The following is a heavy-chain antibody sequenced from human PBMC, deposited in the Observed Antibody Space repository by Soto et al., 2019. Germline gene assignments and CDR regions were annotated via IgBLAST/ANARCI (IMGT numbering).Heavy chain of an antibody. CDR1: GVSIVSHF. D-gene: IGHD2-15*01. J-gene: IGHJ3*02. Sequence: LSLTFSVSGVSIVSHFWSWIRQAPGKGPELVGYIYHTVNTNYNPALKSRVTISMDTSENQLSLQLSSVTAADTAVYYCARLQYTVVTALDIWGQGTMVTVPS. CDR3: ARLQYTVVTALDI. V-gene: IGHV4-59*11. CDR2: IYHTVNT.